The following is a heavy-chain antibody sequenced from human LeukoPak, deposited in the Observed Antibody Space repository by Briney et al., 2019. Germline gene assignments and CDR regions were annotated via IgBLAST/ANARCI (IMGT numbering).Heavy chain of an antibody. CDR1: GFTFISHS. D-gene: IGHD3-16*01. CDR2: ISSGSATI. V-gene: IGHV3-48*02. J-gene: IGHJ4*02. CDR3: ASGSYGQFDY. Sequence: PGGSLRLSCAATGFTFISHSMHWVRQAPGMGLEWVSYISSGSATIYYADSVKGRFTISIDNAKNSLYLQMSGLRDEDTAVYYCASGSYGQFDYWGQGTLVTVSS.